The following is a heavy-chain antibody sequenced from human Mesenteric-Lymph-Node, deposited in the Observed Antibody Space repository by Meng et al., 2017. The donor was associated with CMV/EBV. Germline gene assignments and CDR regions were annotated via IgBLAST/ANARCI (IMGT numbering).Heavy chain of an antibody. CDR3: ASQSIAYYYYYGMDG. Sequence: GGSLRLSCAASGFTFSSYAMHWVRQAPGKGLEWVAVISYDGSNKYYADSVKGRFTISRDNSKNTLYLQMNSLRAEDTAVYYCASQSIAYYYYYGMDGWGQGTTVTVSS. CDR2: ISYDGSNK. V-gene: IGHV3-30*04. J-gene: IGHJ6*02. CDR1: GFTFSSYA.